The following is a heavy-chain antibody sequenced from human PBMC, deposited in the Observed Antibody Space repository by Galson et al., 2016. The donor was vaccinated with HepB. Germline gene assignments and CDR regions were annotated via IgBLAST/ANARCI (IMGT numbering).Heavy chain of an antibody. CDR2: IDWEDDE. CDR1: GFSLSTSGMC. V-gene: IGHV2-70*01. J-gene: IGHJ4*02. CDR3: ARIGRGYSYGTYCDY. D-gene: IGHD5-18*01. Sequence: PALVKPTQTLTLTCTFSGFSLSTSGMCVSWIRQPPGKALEWLALIDWEDDEYYSTSLKTRLTISKDTSKNQVVLTMTNMDPVDTATYYCARIGRGYSYGTYCDYWGQGTLVTVSS.